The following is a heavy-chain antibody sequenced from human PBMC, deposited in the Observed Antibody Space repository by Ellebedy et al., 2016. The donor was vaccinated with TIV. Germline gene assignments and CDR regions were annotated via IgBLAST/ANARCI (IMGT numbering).Heavy chain of an antibody. V-gene: IGHV3-15*07. Sequence: GESLKISXAASGFTFSNAWMNWVRRAPGKGLEWVGRIKSKSDGGTTAYAAPVQGRFTISRDGSKNTLYLQMNSLKTGDTAVYYCTTSYYDYMWGTYRYTPDVWGQGTTVTVSS. J-gene: IGHJ6*02. CDR3: TTSYYDYMWGTYRYTPDV. CDR1: GFTFSNAW. CDR2: IKSKSDGGTT. D-gene: IGHD3-16*02.